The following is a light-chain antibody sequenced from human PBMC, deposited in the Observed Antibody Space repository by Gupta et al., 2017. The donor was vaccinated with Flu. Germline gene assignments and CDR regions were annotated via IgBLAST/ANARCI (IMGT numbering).Light chain of an antibody. J-gene: IGLJ3*02. CDR3: CSYANTNTLV. CDR1: TSDVGSYNF. CDR2: EVS. V-gene: IGLV2-23*02. Sequence: QSALTQPASVSGSPGQSITISCTGTTSDVGSYNFVSWYQQHPGKAPKSMIYEVSKRPSGVSNRVSGSKSGNTASLTISGLQAEDEADYYCCSYANTNTLVFGGGTKLTVL.